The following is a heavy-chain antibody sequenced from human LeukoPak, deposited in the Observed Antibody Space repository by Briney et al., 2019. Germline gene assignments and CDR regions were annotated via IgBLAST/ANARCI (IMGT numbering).Heavy chain of an antibody. V-gene: IGHV3-53*01. CDR3: ARGSSGYKIGY. Sequence: GGSLRLSCAASGFTFSSNYMSWVRQAPGKGLEWVSVIYSGGSTYYADSVKGRFTISRDNAKNSLYLQMNSLRAEDTAVYYCARGSSGYKIGYWGQGTLVTVSS. J-gene: IGHJ4*02. CDR1: GFTFSSNY. CDR2: IYSGGST. D-gene: IGHD5-12*01.